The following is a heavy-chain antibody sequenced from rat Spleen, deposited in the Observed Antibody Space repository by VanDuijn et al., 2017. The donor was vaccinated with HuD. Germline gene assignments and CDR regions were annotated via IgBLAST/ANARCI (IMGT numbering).Heavy chain of an antibody. D-gene: IGHD1-5*01. V-gene: IGHV5-31*01. CDR1: GFIFNNSD. J-gene: IGHJ2*01. CDR2: ITNTGGYT. CDR3: ASPLGTGDY. Sequence: EVQLVESGGGLVQPGRSLKLSCVASGFIFNNSDIAWVRQAPGRGLERVASITNTGGYTFYPDSVKGRFTISRDNAKSTLYLQMDSLRSEDTATYYCASPLGTGDYWGKGVMVTVSS.